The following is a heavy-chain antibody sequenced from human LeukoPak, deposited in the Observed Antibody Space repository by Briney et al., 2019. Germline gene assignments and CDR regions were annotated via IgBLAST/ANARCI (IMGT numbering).Heavy chain of an antibody. CDR3: ARPWGDVSIATWFNP. J-gene: IGHJ5*02. D-gene: IGHD3-16*01. V-gene: IGHV3-53*01. CDR2: IDGSGGDT. Sequence: GGSLRLSCAASGFTVSSNYMSWVRQGPGKGLEWVSSIDGSGGDTHYADSVKGRFTISRDNSRNTLYLQMNSLRSDDTAVYYCARPWGDVSIATWFNPWGQGTRVTVSS. CDR1: GFTVSSNY.